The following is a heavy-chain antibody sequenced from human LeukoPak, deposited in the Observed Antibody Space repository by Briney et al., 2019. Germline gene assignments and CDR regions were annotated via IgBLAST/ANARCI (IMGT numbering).Heavy chain of an antibody. CDR2: IKSKTDGGTT. Sequence: PGGSLRLSCAASGFTFSNAWMSWVRQAPGKGLEWVGRIKSKTDGGTTDYAAPVKGRFTISRDDSKNTLYLQMNSLKTEDTAVYYCTTGLGGGSGSYYSIVYYYYYYGMNVWGKGTTVTVSS. V-gene: IGHV3-15*01. CDR1: GFTFSNAW. CDR3: TTGLGGGSGSYYSIVYYYYYYGMNV. J-gene: IGHJ6*04. D-gene: IGHD3-10*01.